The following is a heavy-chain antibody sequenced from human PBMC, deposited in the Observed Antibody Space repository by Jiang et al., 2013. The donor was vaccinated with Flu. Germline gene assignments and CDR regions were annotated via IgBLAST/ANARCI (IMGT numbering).Heavy chain of an antibody. CDR3: ARHGDEYGDLDNWFDP. Sequence: GLVKPSETLSLTCTVSGGSISSYYWSWIRQPPGKGLEWIGYIYIYYSGSTNYNPSLKSRVTISLDTSKNQFSLKLSSVTAADTALYYCARHGDEYGDLDNWFDPWGQGTLVTVSS. CDR1: GGSISSYY. D-gene: IGHD4-17*01. J-gene: IGHJ5*02. V-gene: IGHV4-59*08. CDR2: IYIYYSGST.